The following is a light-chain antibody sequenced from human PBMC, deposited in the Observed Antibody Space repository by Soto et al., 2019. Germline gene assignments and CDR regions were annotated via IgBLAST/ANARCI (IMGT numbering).Light chain of an antibody. CDR2: KAS. V-gene: IGKV1-5*03. CDR3: HQYSTFPPRT. J-gene: IGKJ1*01. CDR1: QSIGRC. Sequence: SAAAVSAKKRDRVSITWRVSQSIGRCLAWYQHQPGKAPKILIYKASSLESGVPSRFSGSGSATEFTLTISSLQPDDFATYYCHQYSTFPPRTFCQVAMV.